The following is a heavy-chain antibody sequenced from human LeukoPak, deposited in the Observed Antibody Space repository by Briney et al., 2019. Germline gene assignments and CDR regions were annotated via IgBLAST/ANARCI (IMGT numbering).Heavy chain of an antibody. CDR2: ISAYNGNT. J-gene: IGHJ4*02. CDR1: GYTFRSYG. D-gene: IGHD3-10*01. CDR3: ARVHMVRGVIWNYFDY. Sequence: ASVKVSCKASGYTFRSYGISWVRQAPGQGLEWMGWISAYNGNTNSAQKIQGRDTMTTDTSTSTAYMELRSLRSDDTAVYYCARVHMVRGVIWNYFDYWGQGTLVTVSS. V-gene: IGHV1-18*01.